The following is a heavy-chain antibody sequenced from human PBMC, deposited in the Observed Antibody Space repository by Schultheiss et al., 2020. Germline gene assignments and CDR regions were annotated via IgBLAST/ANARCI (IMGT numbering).Heavy chain of an antibody. CDR2: IWYDGSNK. D-gene: IGHD6-19*01. CDR3: ARTAPYSSGWYGMDV. CDR1: GFTFSSYG. J-gene: IGHJ6*02. Sequence: WGSLRLSCAASGFTFSSYGMHWVRQAPGKGLEWVAVIWYDGSNKYYADSVKGRFTISRDNSKNTLYLQMNSLRAEDTAVYYCARTAPYSSGWYGMDVWGQGTTVTVSS. V-gene: IGHV3-33*01.